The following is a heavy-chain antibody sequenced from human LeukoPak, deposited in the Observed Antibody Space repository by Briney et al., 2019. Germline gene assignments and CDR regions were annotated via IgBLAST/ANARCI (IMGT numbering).Heavy chain of an antibody. CDR1: GYSISSGYY. J-gene: IGHJ4*02. CDR2: IYHSGST. D-gene: IGHD6-13*01. Sequence: SETLSLTCTVSGYSISSGYYWGWIRQPPGKGLEWIGSIYHSGSTYYNPSLKSRVTISVDTSKNQFSLKLSSVTAADTAVYYCARAGSSWYEGTNYFDYWGQGTLVTVSS. CDR3: ARAGSSWYEGTNYFDY. V-gene: IGHV4-38-2*02.